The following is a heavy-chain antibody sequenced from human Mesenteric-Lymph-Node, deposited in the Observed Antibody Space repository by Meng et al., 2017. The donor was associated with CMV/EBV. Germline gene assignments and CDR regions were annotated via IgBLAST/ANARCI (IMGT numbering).Heavy chain of an antibody. D-gene: IGHD3-3*01. J-gene: IGHJ3*02. CDR3: ARVEDFWSGYYGGDAFDI. CDR2: IGTAGDT. V-gene: IGHV3-13*01. CDR1: GFTFSSYD. Sequence: GESLKISCAASGFTFSSYDMHWVRQATGKGLEWVSAIGTAGDTYYPGSVKGRFTISRENAKNSLYLQMNSLRAEDTAVYYCARVEDFWSGYYGGDAFDIWGQGTMVTVSS.